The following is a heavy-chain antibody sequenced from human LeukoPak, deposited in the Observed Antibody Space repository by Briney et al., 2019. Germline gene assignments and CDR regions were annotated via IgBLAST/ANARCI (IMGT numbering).Heavy chain of an antibody. CDR1: GGSFSGYY. Sequence: SETLSLTCAVYGGSFSGYYWSWIRQPPGKGLEWIGEINHSGSTSYNPSLKSRVTISVDTSKNQFSLKLSSVTAADTAVYYCARARYIVGATFDYWGQGTLVTVSS. D-gene: IGHD1-26*01. J-gene: IGHJ4*02. CDR3: ARARYIVGATFDY. V-gene: IGHV4-34*01. CDR2: INHSGST.